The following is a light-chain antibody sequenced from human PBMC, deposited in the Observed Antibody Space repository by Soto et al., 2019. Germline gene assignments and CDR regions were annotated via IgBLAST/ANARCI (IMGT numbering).Light chain of an antibody. CDR3: QQSYSTPWT. Sequence: DIQMTQSQSSLSASVGERVTITCRASQSISSYLNWYQQKPGKAPKLLIYAASSLQSGVPSRFSGSGSGTDFTLTISSLQPEDFATYYCQQSYSTPWTFGQGTKVDIK. V-gene: IGKV1-39*01. CDR2: AAS. J-gene: IGKJ1*01. CDR1: QSISSY.